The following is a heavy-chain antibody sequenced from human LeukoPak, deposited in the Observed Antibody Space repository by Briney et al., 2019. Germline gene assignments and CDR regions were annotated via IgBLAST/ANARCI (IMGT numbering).Heavy chain of an antibody. CDR1: GGSISSSSYY. CDR2: ICYSGST. CDR3: ARLPAVAGIFDY. J-gene: IGHJ4*02. V-gene: IGHV4-39*01. D-gene: IGHD6-19*01. Sequence: SETLSLTCTVSGGSISSSSYYWGWIRQPPGKGLEWIGSICYSGSTYYNPSLKSRVTISVDTSKNQFSLKLSSVTAADTAVYYCARLPAVAGIFDYWGQGTLVTVSS.